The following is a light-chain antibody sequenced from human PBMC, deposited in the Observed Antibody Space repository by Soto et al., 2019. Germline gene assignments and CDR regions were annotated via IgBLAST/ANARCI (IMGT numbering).Light chain of an antibody. CDR3: QSYDSSLRLAV. CDR1: SSNIGAGYD. J-gene: IGLJ3*02. V-gene: IGLV1-40*01. CDR2: GNT. Sequence: QSVLTQPPSVSGAPGQRVTISCTGSSSNIGAGYDVHWYQQLPGTAPKLLIYGNTNRPSGVPDRFSGSKSGPSASLAITGLQAEDEADYYCQSYDSSLRLAVFGGGTK.